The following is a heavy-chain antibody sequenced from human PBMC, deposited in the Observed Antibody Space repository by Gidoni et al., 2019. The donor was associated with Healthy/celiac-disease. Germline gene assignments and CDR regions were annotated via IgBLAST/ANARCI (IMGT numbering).Heavy chain of an antibody. Sequence: QVQLQQWGAGLLKPSETLSLTCAVYGGSFSGYYWSWTRQPPGKGLEWIGEINHSGSTNYNPSLKSRVTISVDTPKNQFSLKLSSVTAADTAVYYCARERGRIWSGYYRGQNYGMDVWGQGTTVTVSS. D-gene: IGHD3-3*01. J-gene: IGHJ6*02. CDR3: ARERGRIWSGYYRGQNYGMDV. CDR2: INHSGST. V-gene: IGHV4-34*01. CDR1: GGSFSGYY.